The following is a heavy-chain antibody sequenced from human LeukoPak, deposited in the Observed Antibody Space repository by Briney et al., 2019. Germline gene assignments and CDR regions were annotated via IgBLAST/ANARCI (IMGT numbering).Heavy chain of an antibody. Sequence: GGSLRPSCAASGFSPSRYWMSWVSQAPGKGLGWVANIGKDGTGNHYVDSVKGRFTISKDNARNSLYLQMNSLRADDTAVYYCARDLDFYATDYWGQGTLVTVSS. CDR1: GFSPSRYW. J-gene: IGHJ4*02. CDR2: IGKDGTGN. D-gene: IGHD2/OR15-2a*01. CDR3: ARDLDFYATDY. V-gene: IGHV3-7*01.